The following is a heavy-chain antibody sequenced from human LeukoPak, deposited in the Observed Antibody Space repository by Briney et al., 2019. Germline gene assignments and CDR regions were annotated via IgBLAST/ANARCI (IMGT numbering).Heavy chain of an antibody. CDR2: ISGSGGST. CDR1: GFTFSSYA. Sequence: GGSLRLSCAASGFTFSSYAMSWVRQAPGKGLEWVSAISGSGGSTYYADSVKGRFTISRDNSKNTLYLQMNTLRAEDTAVYYCASRYCSSTSCPFANWGQRTLVTVSS. D-gene: IGHD2-2*01. V-gene: IGHV3-23*01. J-gene: IGHJ4*02. CDR3: ASRYCSSTSCPFAN.